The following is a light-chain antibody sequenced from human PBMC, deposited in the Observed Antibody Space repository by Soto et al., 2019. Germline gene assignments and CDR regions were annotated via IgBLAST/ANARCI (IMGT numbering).Light chain of an antibody. J-gene: IGLJ1*01. V-gene: IGLV1-40*01. CDR3: QSYDTSLSGYL. CDR2: GNS. Sequence: QSVLTQPPSVSGAPGQRVTISCTGGSSNIGSFDVHWHQQVPGTAPKLLIYGNSIRPSGVPDRFSGSKSGTSASLAITGLQPEDETDYYCQSYDTSLSGYLFGSGTKVTVL. CDR1: SSNIGSFD.